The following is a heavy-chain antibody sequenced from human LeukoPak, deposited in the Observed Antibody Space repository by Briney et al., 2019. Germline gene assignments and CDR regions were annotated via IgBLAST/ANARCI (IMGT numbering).Heavy chain of an antibody. V-gene: IGHV3-48*04. D-gene: IGHD2-21*02. CDR3: ARDVVVVTAIHAFDI. J-gene: IGHJ3*02. Sequence: GGSLRLSCAASGFTFSSYSMNWVRQAPGKGLEWVSYISSSSSTIYYADSVKSRFTISRDNAKNSLYLQMNSLRAEDTAVYYCARDVVVVTAIHAFDIWGQGTMVTVSS. CDR2: ISSSSSTI. CDR1: GFTFSSYS.